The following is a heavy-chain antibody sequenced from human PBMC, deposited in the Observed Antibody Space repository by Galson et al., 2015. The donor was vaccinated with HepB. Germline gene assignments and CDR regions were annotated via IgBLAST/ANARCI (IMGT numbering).Heavy chain of an antibody. CDR2: ISSSSSYI. J-gene: IGHJ4*02. D-gene: IGHD6-19*01. CDR1: GFTFSSYS. CDR3: ARDPGIAVAGTKGEDY. V-gene: IGHV3-21*01. Sequence: SLRLSCAASGFTFSSYSMNWVRQAPGKGLEWVSSISSSSSYIYYADSVKGRFTISRDNAKNSLYLQMNSLRAEDTAVYYCARDPGIAVAGTKGEDYWGQGTLVTVSS.